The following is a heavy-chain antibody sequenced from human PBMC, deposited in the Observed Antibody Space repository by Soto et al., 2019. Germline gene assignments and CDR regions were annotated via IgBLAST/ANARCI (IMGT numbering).Heavy chain of an antibody. D-gene: IGHD3-9*01. CDR3: AKGPHTNVGWPYYFES. Sequence: PGGSLRLSCVASGFSLANYPMNWVRQTPGKGLEWISYSSPRGDTIYYADSVEGRFTISRDNARNSLSLHMSSLRDEDSALYYCAKGPHTNVGWPYYFESRGQGVPVTVYS. J-gene: IGHJ4*02. CDR1: GFSLANYP. V-gene: IGHV3-48*02. CDR2: SSPRGDTI.